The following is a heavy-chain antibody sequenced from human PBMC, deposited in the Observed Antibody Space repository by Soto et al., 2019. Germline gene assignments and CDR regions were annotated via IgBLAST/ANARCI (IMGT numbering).Heavy chain of an antibody. CDR2: INPSGGST. CDR1: GYTFTSYY. V-gene: IGHV1-46*01. Sequence: GASVKVSCKASGYTFTSYYMHWVRQAPGQGLEWMGIINPSGGSTSYAQKFQGRVTMTRDTSTSTVYMELSSLRSEDTAVYYCARDTNIVVVGLPSFYADAFDIRGQGTMVTVSS. D-gene: IGHD2-21*01. CDR3: ARDTNIVVVGLPSFYADAFDI. J-gene: IGHJ3*02.